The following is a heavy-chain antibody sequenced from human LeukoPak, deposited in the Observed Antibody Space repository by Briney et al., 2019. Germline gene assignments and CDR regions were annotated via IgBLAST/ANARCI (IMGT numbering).Heavy chain of an antibody. Sequence: GGSLRLSCAASGFTFSSYWMHWVRQAPGKGLVWVSRIKTDGSITSYADSVKGRFTISRDNAKNTLYVQMNSLRVEDTAVYYCARDKVRYSYYYYMDVWGKGTTVTVSS. D-gene: IGHD3-10*01. V-gene: IGHV3-74*01. J-gene: IGHJ6*03. CDR3: ARDKVRYSYYYYMDV. CDR2: IKTDGSIT. CDR1: GFTFSSYW.